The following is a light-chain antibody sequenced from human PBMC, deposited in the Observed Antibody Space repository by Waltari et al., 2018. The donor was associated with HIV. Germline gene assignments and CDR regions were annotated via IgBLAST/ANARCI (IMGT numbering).Light chain of an antibody. CDR2: GKN. J-gene: IGLJ2*01. CDR1: SLSSYY. CDR3: NSRDSSGNHPHVV. Sequence: SSELTQDPAVSVALGQTVRITCQGDSLSSYYASWYQQKPGQAPVLVIYGKNNRHSGIPDRFSGSSSGNTASLTITGAQAEDEADYYCNSRDSSGNHPHVVFGGGTKLTVL. V-gene: IGLV3-19*01.